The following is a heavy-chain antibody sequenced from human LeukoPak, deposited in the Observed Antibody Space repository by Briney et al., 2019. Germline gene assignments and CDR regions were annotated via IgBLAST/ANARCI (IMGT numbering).Heavy chain of an antibody. CDR1: GITLSNYG. CDR2: ISGSGGST. J-gene: IGHJ5*02. Sequence: PGGSLRLSCAVSGITLSNYGMSWVRQAPGKGLEWVAGISGSGGSTNYADSVKGRFTISRDNPKNTLYLQMNSLRAEDTAVYYCAREEYSSSSGNWFDPWGQGTLVTVSS. D-gene: IGHD6-6*01. V-gene: IGHV3-23*01. CDR3: AREEYSSSSGNWFDP.